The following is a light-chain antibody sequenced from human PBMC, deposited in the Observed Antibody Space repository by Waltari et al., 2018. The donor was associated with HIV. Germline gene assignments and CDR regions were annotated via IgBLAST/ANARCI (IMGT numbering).Light chain of an antibody. CDR2: ANR. Sequence: SYVLAQPPSLAVTPGQTATISCGGENPGRTSVHWYRQKPGQGPLLVVYANRGRPSGIPGRIAGVNSGNTASLTSSRVEAGDEADYFCQVWDSDTDGVIVGGGTKLTVL. J-gene: IGLJ2*01. CDR3: QVWDSDTDGVI. V-gene: IGLV3-21*02. CDR1: NPGRTS.